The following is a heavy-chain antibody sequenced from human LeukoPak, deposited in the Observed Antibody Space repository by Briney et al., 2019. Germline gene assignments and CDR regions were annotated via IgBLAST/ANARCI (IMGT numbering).Heavy chain of an antibody. D-gene: IGHD2-2*02. Sequence: TASETLSLTCAVSGYSISGGYYWGWIRQPPGKGLEWIGSIYHSGSTYYNPSLKSRVTISVDTSKNQFSLKLSSVTAADTAVYYCARHSCSSTSCYIFDYWGQGTLVTVSS. CDR3: ARHSCSSTSCYIFDY. J-gene: IGHJ4*02. CDR1: GYSISGGYY. CDR2: IYHSGST. V-gene: IGHV4-38-2*01.